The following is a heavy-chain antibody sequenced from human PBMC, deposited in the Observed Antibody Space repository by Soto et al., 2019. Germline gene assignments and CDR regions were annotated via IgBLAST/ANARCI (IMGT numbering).Heavy chain of an antibody. Sequence: SETLSLTCSVSGGSISSYYWSWVRQPAGKGLEWIGRIYTSGSTNYNPSLKSRVTMSVDTSKNQFSLKLSSVTAADTAVYYCARAMSETSLAAAGYYYGMDVWGQGTTVTVSS. CDR1: GGSISSYY. CDR3: ARAMSETSLAAAGYYYGMDV. V-gene: IGHV4-4*07. CDR2: IYTSGST. D-gene: IGHD6-13*01. J-gene: IGHJ6*02.